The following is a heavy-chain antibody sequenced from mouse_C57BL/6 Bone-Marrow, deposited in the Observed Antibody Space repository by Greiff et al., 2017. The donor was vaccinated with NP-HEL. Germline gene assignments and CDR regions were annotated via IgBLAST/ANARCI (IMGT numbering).Heavy chain of an antibody. CDR1: GYTFTSYW. Sequence: VKLQQPGAELVKPGASVKVSCKASGYTFTSYWMHWVKQRPGQGLEWIGRIHPSDSDTNYNQKFKGKATLTVDKSSSTAYMQLSSLTSEDSAVYYCAIKGRNPYWYFDVWGTGTTVTVSS. J-gene: IGHJ1*03. V-gene: IGHV1-74*01. CDR2: IHPSDSDT. D-gene: IGHD2-1*01. CDR3: AIKGRNPYWYFDV.